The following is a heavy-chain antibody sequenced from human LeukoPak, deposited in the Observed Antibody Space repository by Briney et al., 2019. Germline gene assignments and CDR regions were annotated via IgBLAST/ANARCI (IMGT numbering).Heavy chain of an antibody. V-gene: IGHV4-59*01. D-gene: IGHD6-19*01. J-gene: IGHJ4*02. CDR2: IYYSGST. Sequence: SETLSLTCTVSGGSISSYYWSWIRQPPGKGLEWIGYIYYSGSTNYNPSLKSRVTISVDTSKNQFSLKLSSVTAADTAVYYCARGQSSGWYETLEFDYWGQGTLVTVSS. CDR1: GGSISSYY. CDR3: ARGQSSGWYETLEFDY.